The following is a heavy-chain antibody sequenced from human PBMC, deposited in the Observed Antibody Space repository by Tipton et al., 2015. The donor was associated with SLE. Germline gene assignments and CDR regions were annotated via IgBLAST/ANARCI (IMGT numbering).Heavy chain of an antibody. Sequence: TLSLTCTVSGVSISFYYWSWIRQPPGKGLEWIGFVYNSGSTIYNPSLKSRVTISVDMSQSQFSLQLRSVTAADTAVYYCAKDVGGNSPFDSWGQGTLVTASS. D-gene: IGHD3-16*01. CDR3: AKDVGGNSPFDS. CDR1: GVSISFYY. J-gene: IGHJ4*02. V-gene: IGHV4-4*08. CDR2: VYNSGST.